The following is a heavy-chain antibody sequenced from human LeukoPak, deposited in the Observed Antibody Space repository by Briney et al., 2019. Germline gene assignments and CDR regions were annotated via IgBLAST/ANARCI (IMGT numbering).Heavy chain of an antibody. V-gene: IGHV3-23*01. CDR2: ISASGGST. Sequence: QPEGSLRLSCAVSGFTVSSCAMSWVRQAPGKGLQWVSSISASGGSTYYADSVKGRFTISRDKSKNTVYLQMNSLRADDTAVYYCAKRSGPLDYWGQGTLVTVSS. J-gene: IGHJ4*02. CDR3: AKRSGPLDY. D-gene: IGHD5-12*01. CDR1: GFTVSSCA.